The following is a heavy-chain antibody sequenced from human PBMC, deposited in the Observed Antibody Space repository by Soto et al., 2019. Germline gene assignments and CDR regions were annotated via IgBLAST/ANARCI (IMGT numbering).Heavy chain of an antibody. Sequence: SVKVSCKASGGTFSSYTISWVRQAPGQGLEWMGRIIPILGIANYAQKFQGRVTITADKSISTAYMELSSLRSEDTAVYYCARSSSAAIVGYYYMDVWGKGTTVTVSS. J-gene: IGHJ6*03. CDR3: ARSSSAAIVGYYYMDV. V-gene: IGHV1-69*02. CDR2: IIPILGIA. D-gene: IGHD2-2*01. CDR1: GGTFSSYT.